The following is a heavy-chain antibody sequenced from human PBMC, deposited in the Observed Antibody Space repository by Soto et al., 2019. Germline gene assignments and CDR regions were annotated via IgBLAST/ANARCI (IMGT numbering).Heavy chain of an antibody. CDR1: GFTFSSYS. CDR2: ISSSSSTI. D-gene: IGHD2-15*01. CDR3: ARGGGDIVVVVAAPFDY. Sequence: EVQLVESGGGLVQPGGSLRLSCAASGFTFSSYSMNWVRQAPGKGLEWVSYISSSSSTIYYADSVKGRFTISRDNAKNSLYLQRNSLRAEDTAVYYCARGGGDIVVVVAAPFDYWGQGTLVTVSS. J-gene: IGHJ4*02. V-gene: IGHV3-48*01.